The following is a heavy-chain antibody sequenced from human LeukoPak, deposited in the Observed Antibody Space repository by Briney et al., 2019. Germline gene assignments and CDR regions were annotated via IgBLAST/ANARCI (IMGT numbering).Heavy chain of an antibody. Sequence: SQTLSLTCTVSGDSISSDDYYWSWIRQPPGKGLEWIGYISYTGSTYYNPSLKSRVTISIDTSKNQFSLKLSSVTAADTAVYYCARGGSWYGSLVYWGQGALVTVSS. J-gene: IGHJ4*02. D-gene: IGHD6-13*01. V-gene: IGHV4-30-4*01. CDR1: GDSISSDDYY. CDR2: ISYTGST. CDR3: ARGGSWYGSLVY.